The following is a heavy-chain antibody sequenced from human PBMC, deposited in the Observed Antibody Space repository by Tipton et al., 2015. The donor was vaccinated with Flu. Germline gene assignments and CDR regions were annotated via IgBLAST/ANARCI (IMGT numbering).Heavy chain of an antibody. CDR1: GYAFTNYW. J-gene: IGHJ3*02. CDR3: ARRTGAFDI. D-gene: IGHD3-10*01. V-gene: IGHV5-51*01. Sequence: QLVQSGAEVKKPGESLKISCKGSGYAFTNYWIGWARQMPGKGLEWMGIIYPGYPDTRYSPSFEGQVTMSVDTSLNTAYLQWSRLKASDTAIYYCARRTGAFDIWGQGTMVTVSS. CDR2: IYPGYPDT.